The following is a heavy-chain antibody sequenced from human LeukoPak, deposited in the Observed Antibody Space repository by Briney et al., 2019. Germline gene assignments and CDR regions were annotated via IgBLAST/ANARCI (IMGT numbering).Heavy chain of an antibody. D-gene: IGHD5-24*01. Sequence: GGSLRLSCAASGFTFISYAMSWVRQAPGKGLEWVTFISFDERNKYYADSVKGRFTISRDISKNTLYLQMNSLRAEDTAVYYCAKSNYGMYFDYWGQGTLVSVSS. J-gene: IGHJ4*02. CDR1: GFTFISYA. CDR3: AKSNYGMYFDY. CDR2: ISFDERNK. V-gene: IGHV3-30*18.